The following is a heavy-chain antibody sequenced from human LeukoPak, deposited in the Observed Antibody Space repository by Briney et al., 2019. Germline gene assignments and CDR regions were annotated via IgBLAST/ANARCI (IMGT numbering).Heavy chain of an antibody. CDR1: GDSIINYY. J-gene: IGHJ4*02. CDR3: AREGSSSSPLFDY. CDR2: IYTSGNT. D-gene: IGHD6-6*01. V-gene: IGHV4-4*07. Sequence: PSETLSLTCTVSGDSIINYYWTWIRQPAGKGLEWIGRIYTSGNTNYNPSLNSRVTMSVDTSKNQFSLKLSSVTAADTAVYYCAREGSSSSPLFDYWGQGTLVTVSS.